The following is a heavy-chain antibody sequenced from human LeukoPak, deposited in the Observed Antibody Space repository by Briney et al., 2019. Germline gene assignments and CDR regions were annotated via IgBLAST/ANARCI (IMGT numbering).Heavy chain of an antibody. D-gene: IGHD3-10*01. J-gene: IGHJ4*02. CDR1: GFTFSGYA. Sequence: GGSLRLSCAASGFTFSGYAMHCVRQAPGKGLEWVAVISYDGSNKYYADSVKGRFTISRDSSENTLYLQMNSLRAEDTAVYFCARVGYYSSGPFSYFDYWGQGTLVTVSS. CDR3: ARVGYYSSGPFSYFDY. CDR2: ISYDGSNK. V-gene: IGHV3-30*14.